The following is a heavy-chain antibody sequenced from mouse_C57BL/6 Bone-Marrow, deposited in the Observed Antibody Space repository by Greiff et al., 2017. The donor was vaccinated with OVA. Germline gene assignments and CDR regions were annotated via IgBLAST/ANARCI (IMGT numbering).Heavy chain of an antibody. D-gene: IGHD1-1*01. CDR2: IWSGGST. CDR1: GFSLTSYG. Sequence: VQLKQSGPGLVQPSQSLSITCTVSGFSLTSYGVHWVRQPPGKGLEWLGVIWSGGSTDYNAAFISRLSISKDNSKSQVFFKMNSLQADDTAIYYCAKDGGFITTVRVRYYYAMDYWGQGTSVTVSS. V-gene: IGHV2-4*01. CDR3: AKDGGFITTVRVRYYYAMDY. J-gene: IGHJ4*01.